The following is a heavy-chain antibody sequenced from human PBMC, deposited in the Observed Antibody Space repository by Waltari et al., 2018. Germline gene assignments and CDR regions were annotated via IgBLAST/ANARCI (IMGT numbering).Heavy chain of an antibody. CDR3: AKDRIQLWSPPDY. V-gene: IGHV3-23*01. CDR2: ISGSGGST. J-gene: IGHJ4*02. CDR1: GFTFSSYA. Sequence: EVQLLESVGGLVQPGGSLRLSCAASGFTFSSYAMSWVRQAPGKGLEWVSAISGSGGSTYYADSVKGRFTISRDNSKNTLYLQMNSLRAEDTAVYYCAKDRIQLWSPPDYWGQGTLVTVSS. D-gene: IGHD5-18*01.